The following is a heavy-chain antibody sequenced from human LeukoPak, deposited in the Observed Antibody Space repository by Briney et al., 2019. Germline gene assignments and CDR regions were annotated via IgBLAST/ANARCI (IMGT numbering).Heavy chain of an antibody. CDR1: GFTFDDYA. Sequence: PGGSLRLSCAASGFTFDDYAMHWVRQAPGKGLEWVSGISWNSGSIGYADSVKGRFTISRDNAKNSLYLQMNSLRAEDTALYYCAKDMTVEYSSGWLHYWGQGTLVTVSS. V-gene: IGHV3-9*01. CDR2: ISWNSGSI. CDR3: AKDMTVEYSSGWLHY. J-gene: IGHJ4*02. D-gene: IGHD6-19*01.